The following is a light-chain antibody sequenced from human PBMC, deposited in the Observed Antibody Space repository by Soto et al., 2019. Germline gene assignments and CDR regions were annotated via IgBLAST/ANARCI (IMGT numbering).Light chain of an antibody. J-gene: IGKJ1*01. V-gene: IGKV1-39*01. CDR1: QSISSH. CDR3: QQYNSYSPT. Sequence: DIQMTQSPSSLSASVVDRVTMTCRASQSISSHLNWYQQKPGKAPNLLIYGASSLQSDVPSRFSGSGSGTDFTLTISTLQSEDFATYYCQQYNSYSPTFGQGTKV. CDR2: GAS.